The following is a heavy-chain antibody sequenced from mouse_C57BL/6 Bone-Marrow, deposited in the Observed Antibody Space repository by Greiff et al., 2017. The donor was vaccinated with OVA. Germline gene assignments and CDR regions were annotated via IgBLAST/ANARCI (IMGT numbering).Heavy chain of an antibody. D-gene: IGHD2-3*01. CDR3: ARVGWLLRGWAMDY. Sequence: VQLQQSGAELVRPGTSVKLSCKASGYTFTNYWIGWAKQRPGHGLEWIGDIYPGGGYTNYNEKFKGKATLTADKSSSTAYMQFSSLTSEDSAIYYCARVGWLLRGWAMDYWGQGTSVTVSS. CDR1: GYTFTNYW. J-gene: IGHJ4*01. CDR2: IYPGGGYT. V-gene: IGHV1-63*01.